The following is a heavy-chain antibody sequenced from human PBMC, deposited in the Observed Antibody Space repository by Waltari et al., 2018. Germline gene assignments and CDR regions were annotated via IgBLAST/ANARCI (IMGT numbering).Heavy chain of an antibody. Sequence: EVQLVESGGGLVQPGGSLRLSCAASGFTFSSYWMSWVRQAPGKGLEWVANIKQDGSEKYYVDSVKGRFTISRDNAKNSLYLQMNSLRAEDTAVYYCARDDTAMVKGDDYWGQGTLVTVSS. V-gene: IGHV3-7*01. CDR1: GFTFSSYW. CDR3: ARDDTAMVKGDDY. CDR2: IKQDGSEK. J-gene: IGHJ4*02. D-gene: IGHD5-18*01.